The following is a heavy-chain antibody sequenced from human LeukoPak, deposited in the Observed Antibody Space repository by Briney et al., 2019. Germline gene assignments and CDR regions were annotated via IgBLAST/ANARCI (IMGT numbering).Heavy chain of an antibody. Sequence: GASLRLSCAVSGFTVNNNFMSWVRQAPGKGLEWVSVIYSGGSTYYTDSVKGRFTISRDNSKNTLYLQMNSLRAEDTAVYYCARDTDYYGSGTLGYLDYWGQGTLVTVSS. CDR1: GFTVNNNF. CDR2: IYSGGST. V-gene: IGHV3-66*01. CDR3: ARDTDYYGSGTLGYLDY. D-gene: IGHD3-10*01. J-gene: IGHJ4*02.